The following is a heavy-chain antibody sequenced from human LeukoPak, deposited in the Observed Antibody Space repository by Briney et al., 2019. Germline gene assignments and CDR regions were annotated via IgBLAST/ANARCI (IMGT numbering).Heavy chain of an antibody. V-gene: IGHV3-48*01. D-gene: IGHD6-13*01. J-gene: IGHJ4*02. CDR1: GFSFRSYS. CDR3: ARGAKGSFDG. CDR2: ISSSSSTI. Sequence: GGSLRLSCAASGFSFRSYSMNWVRQAPGKGLEWVSYISSSSSTIYYADSVKGRFTISRDNAKNSLYLQMNSLRAEDTAVYYCARGAKGSFDGWGQGTLVTVSS.